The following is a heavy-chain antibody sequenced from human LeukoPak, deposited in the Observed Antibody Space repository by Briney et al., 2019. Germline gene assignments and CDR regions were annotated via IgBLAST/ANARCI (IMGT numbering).Heavy chain of an antibody. CDR3: ARGPHYYDGSGHSYFDF. V-gene: IGHV3-21*01. Sequence: GGSLRLSCAASGFTFSNYHMNWVRQAPGQGLEWVSSVSSSSTYISYADSVKGRFTISRDNAKNSLYPQMSSLRTEDTAVYWCARGPHYYDGSGHSYFDFWGQGILVIVSS. CDR2: VSSSSTYI. CDR1: GFTFSNYH. J-gene: IGHJ4*02. D-gene: IGHD3-22*01.